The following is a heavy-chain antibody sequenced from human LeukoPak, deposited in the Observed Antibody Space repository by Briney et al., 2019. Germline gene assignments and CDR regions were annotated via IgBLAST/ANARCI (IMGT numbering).Heavy chain of an antibody. CDR1: GFTFSSYW. V-gene: IGHV3-7*01. CDR2: IKQDGSEK. D-gene: IGHD2-21*01. CDR3: ARDWLLIGVPAVHDY. Sequence: TGGSLRLSCAASGFTFSSYWMSWVRQAPGKGLEWVANIKQDGSEKYYVDSVKGRFTISRDNAKNSLYLQMNSLRAEDTAVYYCARDWLLIGVPAVHDYWGQGTLVTVSS. J-gene: IGHJ4*02.